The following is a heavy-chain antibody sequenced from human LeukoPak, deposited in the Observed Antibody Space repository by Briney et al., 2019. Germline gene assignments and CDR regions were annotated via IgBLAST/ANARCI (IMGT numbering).Heavy chain of an antibody. CDR3: AKGQGGVYSQKYNWFDP. CDR2: ISGSGGST. V-gene: IGHV3-23*01. Sequence: PGGSLRLSCAASGFTFSSYAMSWVRQAPGKGLEWVSAISGSGGSTYYADSVKGRFTISRDNSKNTLYLQMNSLRAEDTAVYYCAKGQGGVYSQKYNWFDPWGQGTLVTVSS. CDR1: GFTFSSYA. D-gene: IGHD4-11*01. J-gene: IGHJ5*02.